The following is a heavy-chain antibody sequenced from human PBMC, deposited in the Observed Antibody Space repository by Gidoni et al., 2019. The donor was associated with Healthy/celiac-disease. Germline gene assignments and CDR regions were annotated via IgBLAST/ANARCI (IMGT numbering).Heavy chain of an antibody. CDR1: GGSISSGSYY. CDR2: IYTSGST. V-gene: IGHV4-61*02. J-gene: IGHJ5*02. CDR3: AREGDSSWVWFDP. Sequence: QVQLQESGPGLVTPSQTLSLTCTVSGGSISSGSYYWSWIRQPAGKGLEWIGRIYTSGSTNYNPSLKSRVTISVDTSKNQFSLKLSSVTAADTAVYYCAREGDSSWVWFDPWGQGTLVTVSS. D-gene: IGHD3-22*01.